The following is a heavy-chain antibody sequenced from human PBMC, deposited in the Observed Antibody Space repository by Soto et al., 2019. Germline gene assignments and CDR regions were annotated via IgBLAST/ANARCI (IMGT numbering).Heavy chain of an antibody. J-gene: IGHJ3*02. Sequence: HGESLKISCKASGYSFTSYWIGWVRQMPGKGLEWMGIIYPGDSEIRYSPSFQGQVTMSADTALSTTYLQWDPLKPSDTAIYFCASDSHCNGGNCPMGGFDMWGQGTMGTVSS. V-gene: IGHV5-51*01. CDR3: ASDSHCNGGNCPMGGFDM. D-gene: IGHD2-15*01. CDR2: IYPGDSEI. CDR1: GYSFTSYW.